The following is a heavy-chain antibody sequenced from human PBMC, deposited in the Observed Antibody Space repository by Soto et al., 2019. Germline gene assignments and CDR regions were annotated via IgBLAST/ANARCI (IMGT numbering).Heavy chain of an antibody. V-gene: IGHV3-23*01. Sequence: GGSLRLSCAASGFTFSSYAMSWVRQAPGKGLEWVSAISGSGGSTYYADSVKGRFTISRDNSKNTLYLQMNSLRAEDTAVYYCAKIPDIVVVPAPGGWFDPWGQGTMVTVSS. CDR3: AKIPDIVVVPAPGGWFDP. J-gene: IGHJ5*02. CDR2: ISGSGGST. D-gene: IGHD2-2*01. CDR1: GFTFSSYA.